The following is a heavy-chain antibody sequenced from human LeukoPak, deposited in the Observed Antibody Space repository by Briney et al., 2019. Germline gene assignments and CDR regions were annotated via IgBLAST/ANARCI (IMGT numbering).Heavy chain of an antibody. CDR1: GXSVSSGSYY. J-gene: IGHJ4*02. D-gene: IGHD4-17*01. V-gene: IGHV4-61*01. CDR2: IFYSGST. CDR3: ARVPISTTARGYFDY. Sequence: SETLSLTWTVSGXSVSSGSYYWSWIRQPPGKGLEWIGYIFYSGSTTYNPSLKSRVTISVDTSKNKFSLKLSSVTAADTAVYYCARVPISTTARGYFDYWGQGTLVTVSS.